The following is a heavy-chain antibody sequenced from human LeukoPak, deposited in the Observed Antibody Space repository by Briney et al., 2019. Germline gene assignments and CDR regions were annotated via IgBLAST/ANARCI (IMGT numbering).Heavy chain of an antibody. Sequence: SEALSLTCAVYGGSFSGYYWSWIRQHPGEGLEWIGSIYYSGNSYYNPSLTSRATISIDTSKNHFSLKLSSVTAADTAVYYCGREETFGAVYDWGQGTLVTVSS. V-gene: IGHV4-31*11. CDR1: GGSFSGYY. D-gene: IGHD3-16*01. CDR3: GREETFGAVYD. CDR2: IYYSGNS. J-gene: IGHJ1*01.